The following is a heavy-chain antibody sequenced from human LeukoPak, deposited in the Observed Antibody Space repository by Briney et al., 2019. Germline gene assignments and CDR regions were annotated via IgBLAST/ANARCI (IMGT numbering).Heavy chain of an antibody. V-gene: IGHV3-30*03. Sequence: GGSLRLSCAASGFTFSSYWMSWVRQAPGKGLEWGAVISYVGINKYYADSVKGRFTISRDNSKNTLYLQMNSLRAEGTAVYYCASPLVRTRYYFDYWGQGTLVTVSS. CDR1: GFTFSSYW. CDR3: ASPLVRTRYYFDY. D-gene: IGHD2-8*01. CDR2: ISYVGINK. J-gene: IGHJ4*02.